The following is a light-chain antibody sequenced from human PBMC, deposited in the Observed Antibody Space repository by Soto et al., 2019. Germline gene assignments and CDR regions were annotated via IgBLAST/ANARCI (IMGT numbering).Light chain of an antibody. V-gene: IGLV7-43*01. CDR1: AGAVSTTNW. CDR2: STN. Sequence: QTVVTQEPSLVVSPGGTVTLTCASSAGAVSTTNWPIWFQQKPGQAPRALIYSTNNKHSWTPARFSGSLLGGKAVLTLSGAQPEDEAEYYCSLYYGGAHLVVGGGTKLTVL. CDR3: SLYYGGAHLV. J-gene: IGLJ3*02.